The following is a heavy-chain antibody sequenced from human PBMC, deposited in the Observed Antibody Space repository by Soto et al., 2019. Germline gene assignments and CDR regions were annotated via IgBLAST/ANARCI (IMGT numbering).Heavy chain of an antibody. J-gene: IGHJ6*02. D-gene: IGHD1-26*01. CDR2: IKSKTDGGTT. CDR1: GFTFSNAW. V-gene: IGHV3-15*07. CDR3: TTVKWELLRFSDYGMDV. Sequence: EVQLVESGGGLVKPGGSLRLSCAASGFTFSNAWMNWVRQAPGKGLEWVGRIKSKTDGGTTDYAAPVKGRFTISRDDSKNTLYLQMNSLKTEDTAVYYWTTVKWELLRFSDYGMDVWGQGTTVTVSS.